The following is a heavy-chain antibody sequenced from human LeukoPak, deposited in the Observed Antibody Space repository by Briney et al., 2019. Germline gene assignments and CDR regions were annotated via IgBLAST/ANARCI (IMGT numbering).Heavy chain of an antibody. CDR1: GYIFTNYG. CDR3: VRDIQWRFDP. Sequence: ASVNVSCTASGYIFTNYGISWVRQAPGQGLEWMGWISTKKGNTNYAQRLQGRVTMTTDTSTTTAYMELRSLRSDDTAIYYCVRDIQWRFDPWGQGTLVTVSS. D-gene: IGHD2-8*01. V-gene: IGHV1-18*01. CDR2: ISTKKGNT. J-gene: IGHJ5*02.